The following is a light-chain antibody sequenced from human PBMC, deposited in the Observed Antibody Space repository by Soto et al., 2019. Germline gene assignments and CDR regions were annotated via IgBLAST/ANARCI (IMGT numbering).Light chain of an antibody. Sequence: EIVLTQSPGTLSLSPGERATLSCRASQSVSSSYLAWYQQKPGPAPRLLIYGASSRAAGIPDRFSGSGSGTDFTLTISRLEPEDFAMFYCQQYGNSPLTFGGGTKV. CDR3: QQYGNSPLT. J-gene: IGKJ4*01. CDR1: QSVSSSY. CDR2: GAS. V-gene: IGKV3-20*01.